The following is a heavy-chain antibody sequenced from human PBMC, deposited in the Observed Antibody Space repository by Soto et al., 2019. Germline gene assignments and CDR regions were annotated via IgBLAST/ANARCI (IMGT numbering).Heavy chain of an antibody. Sequence: ASVKVSCKASEYTFMSYYIHWVRQATGQGLEWMGWMNPNSGNTGYAQKFQGRVTMTRNTSISTAYMELSSLKSEDTAVYYCARELSSSWRFDYWGQGTLVTVSS. V-gene: IGHV1-8*01. CDR2: MNPNSGNT. CDR3: ARELSSSWRFDY. D-gene: IGHD6-13*01. J-gene: IGHJ4*02. CDR1: EYTFMSYY.